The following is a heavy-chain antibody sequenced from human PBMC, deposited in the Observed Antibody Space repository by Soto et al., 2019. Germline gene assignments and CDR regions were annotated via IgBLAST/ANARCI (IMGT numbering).Heavy chain of an antibody. CDR3: ARGSGWYPPFDY. D-gene: IGHD6-19*01. CDR2: INAGNGNT. CDR1: GYPFTSYA. V-gene: IGHV1-3*01. J-gene: IGHJ4*02. Sequence: ASVKVSCKSSGYPFTSYAIHWVRQAPGQRLEWMGWINAGNGNTKYSQKFQGRVTITRDTSASTAYMELSSLRSEDTAVYYCARGSGWYPPFDYWGQGTLVTVSS.